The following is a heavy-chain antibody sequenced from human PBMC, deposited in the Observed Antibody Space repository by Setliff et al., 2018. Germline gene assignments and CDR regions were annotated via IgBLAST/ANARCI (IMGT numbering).Heavy chain of an antibody. CDR2: ISSSGSTI. Sequence: GGSLRLSCAASGFSFSDYTMTWVRQAPGKGLEWVSYISSSGSTIYYVDSVKGRFTISRDNAKNSLYLQMNSLRAEDTAVYYCARYSSGWFFDYWGQGTPVTVSS. D-gene: IGHD6-19*01. J-gene: IGHJ4*02. CDR1: GFSFSDYT. CDR3: ARYSSGWFFDY. V-gene: IGHV3-48*04.